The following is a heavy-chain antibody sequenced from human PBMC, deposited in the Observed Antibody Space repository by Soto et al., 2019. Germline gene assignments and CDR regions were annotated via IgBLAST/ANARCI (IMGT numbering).Heavy chain of an antibody. CDR3: AKDPGTLFSTATLDYFDY. Sequence: EVQLLESGGGLVQPGGSLRLSCAASGFTFSSYAMSWVRQAPGKGLELVSAISGSGGSTYYADSVKGRFTISRDNSKNTLYLQMNSLRAEDTAVYYCAKDPGTLFSTATLDYFDYWGQGTLVTVSS. V-gene: IGHV3-23*01. CDR1: GFTFSSYA. CDR2: ISGSGGST. J-gene: IGHJ4*02. D-gene: IGHD2-15*01.